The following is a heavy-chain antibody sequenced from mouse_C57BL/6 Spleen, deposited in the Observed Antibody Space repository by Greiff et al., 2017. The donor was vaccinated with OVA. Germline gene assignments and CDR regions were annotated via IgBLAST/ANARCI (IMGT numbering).Heavy chain of an antibody. CDR3: ARSGYGNYLYFDV. CDR1: GYTFTSYW. Sequence: QVHVKQSGAELAKPGASVKLSCKASGYTFTSYWMHWVKQRPGQGLEWIGYINPSSGYTKYNQKFKDKATLTADKSSSTAYMQLSSLTYEDSAVYYCARSGYGNYLYFDVWGTGTTVTVSS. J-gene: IGHJ1*03. D-gene: IGHD2-10*02. V-gene: IGHV1-7*01. CDR2: INPSSGYT.